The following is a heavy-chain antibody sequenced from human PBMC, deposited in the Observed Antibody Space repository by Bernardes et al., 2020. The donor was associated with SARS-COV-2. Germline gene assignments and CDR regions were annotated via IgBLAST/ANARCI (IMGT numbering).Heavy chain of an antibody. CDR1: GFTFSSYA. CDR2: ISYDGSNK. D-gene: IGHD2-2*01. CDR3: ARDWARSRGSTSCLKY. J-gene: IGHJ4*02. V-gene: IGHV3-30*04. Sequence: GSLSLSCAASGFTFSSYAMHWVRQAPGKGLEWVAVISYDGSNKYYADSVKGRFTISRDNSKNTLYLQMNSLRAEDTAVYYCARDWARSRGSTSCLKYWGQGTLVTVSS.